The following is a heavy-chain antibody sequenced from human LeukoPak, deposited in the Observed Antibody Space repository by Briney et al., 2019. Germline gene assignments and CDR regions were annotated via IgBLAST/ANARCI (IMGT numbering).Heavy chain of an antibody. J-gene: IGHJ4*02. CDR2: IYPRDGST. CDR1: GYTFTSNY. CDR3: TLPPAGRDGYLGY. Sequence: ASVKVSCKASGYTFTSNYIHWVRQAPGQGLEWMGMIYPRDGSTSYAQKFQGRVTVTRDTSTSTVHMELSGLRSEDTAVYYCTLPPAGRDGYLGYWGQGTLVTVSS. V-gene: IGHV1-46*01. D-gene: IGHD5-24*01.